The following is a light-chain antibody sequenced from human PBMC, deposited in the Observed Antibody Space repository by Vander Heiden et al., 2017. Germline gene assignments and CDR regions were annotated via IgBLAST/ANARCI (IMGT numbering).Light chain of an antibody. CDR3: CSYAGSSTLNV. CDR2: EGS. V-gene: IGLV2-23*01. Sequence: QSALTQPASVSGSPGQSITISCTGTSSDVGSYNLVSWYQQHPGKAPKLRIYEGSKRPSGVSNRFSGSKSGNTAALTISGLQAEDEADYYCCSYAGSSTLNVFGTGTKVTVL. J-gene: IGLJ1*01. CDR1: SSDVGSYNL.